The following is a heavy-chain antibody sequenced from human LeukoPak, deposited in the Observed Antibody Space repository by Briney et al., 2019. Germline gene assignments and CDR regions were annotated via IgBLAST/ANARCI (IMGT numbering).Heavy chain of an antibody. CDR1: GFTFSNYW. CDR3: AAYCSSTSCHLDY. V-gene: IGHV3-7*03. J-gene: IGHJ4*02. Sequence: PGGSLRLSCVFSGFTFSNYWMSWVRQAPGKGLEWVANIKQDESEKHYVDSVKGRFTISRDNAKNSLYLQMNSLRAEDTAVYYCAAYCSSTSCHLDYWGQGTLVTVSS. CDR2: IKQDESEK. D-gene: IGHD2-2*01.